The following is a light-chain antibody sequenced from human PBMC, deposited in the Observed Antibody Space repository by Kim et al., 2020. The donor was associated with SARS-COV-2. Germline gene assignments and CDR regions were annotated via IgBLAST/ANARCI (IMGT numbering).Light chain of an antibody. CDR3: QAWDSSTVV. Sequence: VSPGQTASITCSGDKLGDKYACWYQQKPGQAPVLVIYQDSKRPSGIPERFSGSNSGNTATLTISGTQAMDEADYYCQAWDSSTVVFGGGTKLTVL. V-gene: IGLV3-1*01. CDR1: KLGDKY. J-gene: IGLJ2*01. CDR2: QDS.